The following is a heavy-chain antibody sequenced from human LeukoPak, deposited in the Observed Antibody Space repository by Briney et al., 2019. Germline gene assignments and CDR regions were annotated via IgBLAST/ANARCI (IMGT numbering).Heavy chain of an antibody. CDR3: ATYSSGSFEP. CDR1: GGSIHSHY. V-gene: IGHV4-4*07. D-gene: IGHD6-19*01. Sequence: SETLSLTCTVSGGSIHSHYWSWIRQPAGKGLEWIGRVYTGGSTNYNPSLKSRVTMSLDTSKKQFSLKLSSVTAADTAVYYCATYSSGSFEPWGQGTLVTVSS. CDR2: VYTGGST. J-gene: IGHJ5*02.